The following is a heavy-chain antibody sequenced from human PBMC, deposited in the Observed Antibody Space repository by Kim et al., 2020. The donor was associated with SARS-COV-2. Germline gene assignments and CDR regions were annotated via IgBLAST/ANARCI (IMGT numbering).Heavy chain of an antibody. V-gene: IGHV3-7*01. CDR2: IKQDGSEK. CDR3: ARDLSGRGPDYGDPGFDY. CDR1: GFTFSSYW. D-gene: IGHD4-17*01. Sequence: GGSLRLSCAASGFTFSSYWMSWVRQAPGKGLEWVANIKQDGSEKYYVDSVKGRFTISRDNAKNSLYLQMNSLRAEDTAVYYCARDLSGRGPDYGDPGFDYWGQGTLVTVSS. J-gene: IGHJ4*02.